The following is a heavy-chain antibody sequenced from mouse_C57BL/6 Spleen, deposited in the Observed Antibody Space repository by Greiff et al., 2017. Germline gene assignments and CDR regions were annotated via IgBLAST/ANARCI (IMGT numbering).Heavy chain of an antibody. D-gene: IGHD1-1*01. J-gene: IGHJ1*03. CDR3: ARSPFYGSTDWYFDV. Sequence: EVQLQQSGPGLVKPSQSLSLTCSVTGYSITSGYYWNWIRQFPGNKLEWMGYISYDGSNNYNPSLKNRIAITRDTSKNQFFLKLNSVTTEDTATYYCARSPFYGSTDWYFDVWGTGTTVTVSS. V-gene: IGHV3-6*01. CDR2: ISYDGSN. CDR1: GYSITSGYY.